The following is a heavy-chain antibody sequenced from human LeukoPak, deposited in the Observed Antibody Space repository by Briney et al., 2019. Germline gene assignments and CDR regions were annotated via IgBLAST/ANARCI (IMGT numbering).Heavy chain of an antibody. CDR3: ARVFDS. CDR1: GGSISSDS. Sequence: SETLSLTCTVSGGSISSDSWNWIRQPPVKGLEWIGDVFYTGKTNYNPSLRGRATISIDTSKNQFSLKLTYVTAADSAVYYCARVFDSWGQGTLVTVSS. J-gene: IGHJ4*02. V-gene: IGHV4-59*12. CDR2: VFYTGKT.